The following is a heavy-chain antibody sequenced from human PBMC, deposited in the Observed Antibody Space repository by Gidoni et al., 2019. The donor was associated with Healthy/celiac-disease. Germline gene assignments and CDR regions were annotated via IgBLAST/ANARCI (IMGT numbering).Heavy chain of an antibody. J-gene: IGHJ5*02. CDR1: GGTFSSYA. CDR2: SIPIFGTA. D-gene: IGHD5-12*01. CDR3: ARVIVATTNWFDP. V-gene: IGHV1-69*06. Sequence: QVQLVQSGDEVKKPGSSVKVSCKASGGTFSSYAISWVRQAPGQGLEWMGGSIPIFGTANYAQKFQGRVTITADKSTSTAYMELSSLRSEDTAVYYCARVIVATTNWFDPWGQGTLVTVSS.